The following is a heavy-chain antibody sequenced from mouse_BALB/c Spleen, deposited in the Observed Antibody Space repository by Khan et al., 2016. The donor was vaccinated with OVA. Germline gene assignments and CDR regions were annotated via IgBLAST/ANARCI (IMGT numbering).Heavy chain of an antibody. CDR2: IWSDGST. CDR1: GFSLTTYG. Sequence: QVQLQESGPGLVAPSQTLSITCTVSGFSLTTYGVHWVRQPPGKGLEWLVVIWSDGSTNYNSVLKSRLSTIKDNSKSQVFLKMKSLQTDDTAMYYCARWIGGYSSLYAMDYWGQGTSVTVSS. J-gene: IGHJ4*01. CDR3: ARWIGGYSSLYAMDY. D-gene: IGHD1-1*02. V-gene: IGHV2-6*02.